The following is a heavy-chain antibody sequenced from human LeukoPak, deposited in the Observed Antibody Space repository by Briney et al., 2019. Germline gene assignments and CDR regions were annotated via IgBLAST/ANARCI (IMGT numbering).Heavy chain of an antibody. Sequence: GASVKVSCKASGYTFTSYDINWVRQATGQGLEWMGWMNPNSGNTGYAQKFQGRVTMTRNTSISTAYMELSSLRSEDTAVYYCARAGRLLRVPLVWFDPWGQGTLVTVSS. D-gene: IGHD2-8*01. J-gene: IGHJ5*02. CDR2: MNPNSGNT. CDR3: ARAGRLLRVPLVWFDP. V-gene: IGHV1-8*01. CDR1: GYTFTSYD.